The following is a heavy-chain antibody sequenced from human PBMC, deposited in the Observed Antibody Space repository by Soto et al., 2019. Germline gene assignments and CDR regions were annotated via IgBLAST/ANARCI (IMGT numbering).Heavy chain of an antibody. J-gene: IGHJ6*03. CDR3: ARDHWEYSGYDFSYYYMDV. V-gene: IGHV4-31*03. D-gene: IGHD5-12*01. CDR1: GGSISSGGYY. CDR2: IYYSGST. Sequence: QVQLQESGPGLVKPSQTLSLTCTVSGGSISSGGYYWSWIRQHPGKGLEWIGYIYYSGSTYYNPSLKSRVTISVDTSKNQFSLKLSSVTAADTAVYYCARDHWEYSGYDFSYYYMDVWGKGTTVTVSS.